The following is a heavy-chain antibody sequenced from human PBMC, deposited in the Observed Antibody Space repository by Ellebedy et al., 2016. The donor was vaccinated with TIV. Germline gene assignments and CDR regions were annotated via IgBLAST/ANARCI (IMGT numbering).Heavy chain of an antibody. D-gene: IGHD5-12*01. Sequence: GESLKISXAASPVSVSNYAMDWVRQAPGKGLEWVAGMSPDGSKQYNEDLVKGRFTVSRDYFKNTLSVQMNSLRLEDSAVYYCAKQGGSQVLGNSPRYFDSWGRGTLVTVSS. CDR2: MSPDGSKQ. CDR1: PVSVSNYA. V-gene: IGHV3-30*14. J-gene: IGHJ4*02. CDR3: AKQGGSQVLGNSPRYFDS.